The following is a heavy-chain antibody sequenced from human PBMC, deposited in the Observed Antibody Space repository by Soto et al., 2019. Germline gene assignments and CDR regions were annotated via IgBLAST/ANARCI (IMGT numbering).Heavy chain of an antibody. CDR3: ARDRTRYSSGWYALDY. J-gene: IGHJ4*02. CDR2: ISSSGSTI. D-gene: IGHD6-19*01. Sequence: PGGSLRPSCAASGFTFSSYEMNWVRQAPGKGLECVSYISSSGSTIYYADSVKGRFTISRDNAKNSLYLQMNSLRAEDTAVYYCARDRTRYSSGWYALDYWGQGTLVTVYS. CDR1: GFTFSSYE. V-gene: IGHV3-48*03.